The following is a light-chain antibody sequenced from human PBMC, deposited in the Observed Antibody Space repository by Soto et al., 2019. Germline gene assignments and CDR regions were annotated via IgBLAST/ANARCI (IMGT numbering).Light chain of an antibody. Sequence: DIQMTQSPSSLSASVGDRVTITCRASQSISNYLNWYQQNPGKAPKLLIYAASSLQSGVPSRFSGSGSGTDFTLTISSLQPEDFATYYCQQSYSTPSTFGQGTKVEIK. CDR2: AAS. V-gene: IGKV1-39*01. J-gene: IGKJ1*01. CDR3: QQSYSTPST. CDR1: QSISNY.